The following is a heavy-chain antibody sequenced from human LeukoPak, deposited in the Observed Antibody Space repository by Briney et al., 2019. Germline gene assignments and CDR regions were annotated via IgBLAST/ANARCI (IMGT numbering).Heavy chain of an antibody. D-gene: IGHD1-26*01. J-gene: IGHJ5*02. Sequence: ASVTVSCKASGYTFTSYGISWVRQAPGQGLEWMGWISAYNGNTDYAQKLQGRVTMTTDTSTSTAYMELRSLRSDDTAVYYCARMEWELLWFDPWGQGTLVTVSS. CDR2: ISAYNGNT. CDR3: ARMEWELLWFDP. V-gene: IGHV1-18*01. CDR1: GYTFTSYG.